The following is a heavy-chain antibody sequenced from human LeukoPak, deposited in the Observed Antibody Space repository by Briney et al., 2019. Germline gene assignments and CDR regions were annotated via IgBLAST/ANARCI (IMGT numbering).Heavy chain of an antibody. CDR1: GGSFSGYY. CDR2: INHSGST. Sequence: SETLSLTCAVYGGSFSGYYWSWIRQPPGKGLDWIGEINHSGSTNYNPSLKSRVTISVDTSKNQFSLKLSSVTAADTAVYYCGTNAFPRYYYYYGMDVWGQGTTVTVSS. CDR3: GTNAFPRYYYYYGMDV. J-gene: IGHJ6*02. V-gene: IGHV4-34*01. D-gene: IGHD2-2*01.